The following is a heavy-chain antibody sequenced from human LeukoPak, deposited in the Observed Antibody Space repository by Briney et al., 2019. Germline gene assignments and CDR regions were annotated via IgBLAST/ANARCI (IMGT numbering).Heavy chain of an antibody. D-gene: IGHD2-21*01. Sequence: GGSLGLSCAASGFTFSSYNMHWVRQAPGEGLMWVSRINDDGTDTKYAESVKGRFTISRDNAKNTLYLQMNSLRADDTAMYYCARDLDWLIYDYWGQGSLVAVSS. J-gene: IGHJ4*02. CDR1: GFTFSSYN. V-gene: IGHV3-74*03. CDR2: INDDGTDT. CDR3: ARDLDWLIYDY.